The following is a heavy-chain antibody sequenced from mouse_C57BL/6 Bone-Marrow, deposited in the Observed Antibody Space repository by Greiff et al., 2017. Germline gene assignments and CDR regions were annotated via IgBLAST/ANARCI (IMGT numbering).Heavy chain of an antibody. CDR1: GYTFTSYW. CDR2: IYPGSGST. J-gene: IGHJ2*01. V-gene: IGHV1-55*01. CDR3: AGDGPYYFDY. D-gene: IGHD2-3*01. Sequence: VQLQQSGAELVKPGASVKMSCKASGYTFTSYWITWVKQRPGQGLEWIGDIYPGSGSTNYNEKFKSKATLNVDTSSSTAYMKLSSLASEDSAVYYCAGDGPYYFDYWGQGTTLTVSS.